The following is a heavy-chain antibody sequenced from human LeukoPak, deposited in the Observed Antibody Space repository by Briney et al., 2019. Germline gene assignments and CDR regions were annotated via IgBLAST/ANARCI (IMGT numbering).Heavy chain of an antibody. V-gene: IGHV4-4*09. CDR1: GGSITSYY. J-gene: IGHJ4*02. CDR3: ARQAGLYYFDS. CDR2: IYTSGST. Sequence: SETLSLTCTVSGGSITSYYWSWIRQPPGKGLEWIGYIYTSGSTNYNPSLKSRVTISVDTSKNQSSLKLSSVTAADTAVYYCARQAGLYYFDSWGQGTLVTVSS. D-gene: IGHD6-13*01.